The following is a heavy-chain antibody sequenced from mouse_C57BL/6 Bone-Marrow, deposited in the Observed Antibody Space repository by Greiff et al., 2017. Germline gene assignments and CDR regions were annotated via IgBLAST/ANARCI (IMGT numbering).Heavy chain of an antibody. V-gene: IGHV5-6*02. CDR3: ARRGYPGFAY. Sequence: EVKLMESGGDLVKPGGSLKLSCAASGFTFSSYGMSWVRQTPDKRLEWVATISSGGSYTYYPDSVKGRFTISRDNAKNTLYLQMSSLKSEDTAMYDCARRGYPGFAYWGQGTLVTVSA. CDR1: GFTFSSYG. D-gene: IGHD3-1*01. J-gene: IGHJ3*01. CDR2: ISSGGSYT.